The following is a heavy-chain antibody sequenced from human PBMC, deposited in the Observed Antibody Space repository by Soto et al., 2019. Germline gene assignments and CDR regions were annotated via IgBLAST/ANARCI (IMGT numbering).Heavy chain of an antibody. V-gene: IGHV3-23*01. CDR2: ISGSDGKT. CDR1: GFSFGSYA. Sequence: PVVSLRISCAASGFSFGSYALSWVRQAPGKGLEWVSTISGSDGKTFYADSVKGRFSISRDTSQSTLYLQMNSLRANDTAMYYCARWSYLDYWGQGTRVTVSS. J-gene: IGHJ4*02. CDR3: ARWSYLDY. D-gene: IGHD3-3*01.